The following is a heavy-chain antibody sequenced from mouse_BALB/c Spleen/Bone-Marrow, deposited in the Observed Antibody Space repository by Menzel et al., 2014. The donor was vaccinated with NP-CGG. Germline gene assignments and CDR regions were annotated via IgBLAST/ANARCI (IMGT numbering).Heavy chain of an antibody. J-gene: IGHJ4*01. D-gene: IGHD2-4*01. CDR2: IDPANGNT. Sequence: VQLKESGAELVKPGASVKLSCTASGFNIKDTYMHWVKQRPEQGLEWIGRIDPANGNTKYDPKFQDKATITTDTSSNTAYLQLSSLTSQNTAVYYCAIDDYDDSYAMDYWSQRTSVTLSS. CDR3: AIDDYDDSYAMDY. CDR1: GFNIKDTY. V-gene: IGHV14-3*02.